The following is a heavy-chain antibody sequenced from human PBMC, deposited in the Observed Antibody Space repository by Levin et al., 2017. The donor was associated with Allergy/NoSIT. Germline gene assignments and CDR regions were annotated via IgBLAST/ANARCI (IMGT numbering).Heavy chain of an antibody. Sequence: GGSLRLSCKASGSTFTGYYIHWVRQAPGQGLEWLGWINPNSGGTKYARNFQDRVTMTRDTSITTAYLELTRLRSDDTAVFYCARYNPSMAVATFDFWGQGSLVTVSS. CDR3: ARYNPSMAVATFDF. CDR2: INPNSGGT. V-gene: IGHV1-2*02. D-gene: IGHD6-19*01. CDR1: GSTFTGYY. J-gene: IGHJ4*02.